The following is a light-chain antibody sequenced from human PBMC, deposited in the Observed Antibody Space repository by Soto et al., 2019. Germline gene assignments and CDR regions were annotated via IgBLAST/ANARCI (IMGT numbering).Light chain of an antibody. Sequence: EVVLTQSPGTLSLSPGARATVSCRASPSVGSRYLAWSQQKPGPAPRLLIDGAPPRATDIPDRFSGSGSGTDFTLTISRLEPEDCAVDYCQQDGNSRMYTFGQGTKLESK. V-gene: IGKV3-20*01. J-gene: IGKJ2*01. CDR2: GAP. CDR3: QQDGNSRMYT. CDR1: PSVGSRY.